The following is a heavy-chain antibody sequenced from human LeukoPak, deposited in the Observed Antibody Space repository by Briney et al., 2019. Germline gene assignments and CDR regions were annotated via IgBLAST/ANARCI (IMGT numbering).Heavy chain of an antibody. CDR2: IRYDGSNK. J-gene: IGHJ4*02. Sequence: GGSLRLSCAASGFTFSSYGMHWVRQAPGKGLEWVAFIRYDGSNKYYADSVKGRFTISRDNSKNTLYLQMNSLRAEDTAVYYCARDDRWDYLHWGQGTLVTVSS. CDR1: GFTFSSYG. D-gene: IGHD1-7*01. V-gene: IGHV3-30*02. CDR3: ARDDRWDYLH.